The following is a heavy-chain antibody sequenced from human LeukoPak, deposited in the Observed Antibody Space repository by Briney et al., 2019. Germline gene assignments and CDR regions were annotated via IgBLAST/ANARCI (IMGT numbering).Heavy chain of an antibody. CDR1: GFTFSGSA. V-gene: IGHV3-73*01. CDR3: AVSFYYYYMDV. CDR2: IRSKANSYAT. J-gene: IGHJ6*03. Sequence: GGSLRLSCAASGFTFSGSAMHWVRQASGKGLEWVGRIRSKANSYATAYAASVKGSFTISRDDSKNTAYLQMNSLRAEDTAVYYCAVSFYYYYMDVWGKGTTVTVSS. D-gene: IGHD3-22*01.